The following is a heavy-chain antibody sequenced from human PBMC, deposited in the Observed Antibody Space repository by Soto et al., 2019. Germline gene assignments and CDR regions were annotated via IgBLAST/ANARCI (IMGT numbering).Heavy chain of an antibody. Sequence: QVQLVQSGAEVKKPGSSVKVSCKASGGTFSSYAISWVRQAPGQGLEWMGGIIPIFGTANYAQKFQGRVTSTADESTSTAYMELSSLRSEDTAVYYCARGTIAAAGTRNYYYYGMGVWGQGTTVTVSS. CDR3: ARGTIAAAGTRNYYYYGMGV. CDR1: GGTFSSYA. J-gene: IGHJ6*02. V-gene: IGHV1-69*12. D-gene: IGHD6-13*01. CDR2: IIPIFGTA.